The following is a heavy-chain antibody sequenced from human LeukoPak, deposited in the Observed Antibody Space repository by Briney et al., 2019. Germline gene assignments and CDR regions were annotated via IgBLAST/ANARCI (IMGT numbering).Heavy chain of an antibody. CDR3: AREVGLLWFGELLAADY. CDR2: IYYSGST. CDR1: GGSISSSSYY. Sequence: PSETLSLTCTVSGGSISSSSYYWGWIRQPPGKGLEWIGSIYYSGSTYYNPSLKSRVTISVDTSKNQFSLKLSSVTAADTAVYYCAREVGLLWFGELLAADYWGQGTLVTVSS. J-gene: IGHJ4*02. D-gene: IGHD3-10*01. V-gene: IGHV4-39*07.